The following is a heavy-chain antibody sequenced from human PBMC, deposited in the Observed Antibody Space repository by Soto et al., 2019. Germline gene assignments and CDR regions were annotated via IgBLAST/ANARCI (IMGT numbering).Heavy chain of an antibody. CDR2: INPNSGGT. CDR1: GYIFTGYY. D-gene: IGHD6-6*01. Sequence: QVQLVQSGAEVKKPGATVKVSCKASGYIFTGYYIHWVRQAPGQGLEWMGWINPNSGGTNYAQKFQGRVTMTTDTSIRTAYMDLSRLTSDDTAVYYCARDFSSSADGFDYWGQGTLVTVSS. V-gene: IGHV1-2*02. CDR3: ARDFSSSADGFDY. J-gene: IGHJ4*02.